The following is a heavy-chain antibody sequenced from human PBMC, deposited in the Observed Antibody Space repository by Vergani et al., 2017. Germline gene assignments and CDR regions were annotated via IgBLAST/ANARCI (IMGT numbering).Heavy chain of an antibody. D-gene: IGHD4-17*01. J-gene: IGHJ4*02. CDR3: AKVEHDYGDYHYFDY. Sequence: EVQLLESGGGLVQPGGSLRLSCAASGFTFSSYAMSWVRQAPGKGLEWVSAISGSGGSTYYADSVKGRFTISRDNSKNTLYQQMNSLRAEDTAVYYCAKVEHDYGDYHYFDYWGQGTLVTVSS. CDR2: ISGSGGST. CDR1: GFTFSSYA. V-gene: IGHV3-23*01.